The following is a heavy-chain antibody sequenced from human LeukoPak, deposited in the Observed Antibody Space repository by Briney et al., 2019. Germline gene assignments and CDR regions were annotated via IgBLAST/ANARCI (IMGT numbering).Heavy chain of an antibody. Sequence: GGTLRLSCAASGFTFNNYAMSWVRQAPGKGLEWVSYISSSGGTISYADSVKGRFTISRDNAKNSLYLQMNSLRAEDTAIYYCARSGQHLFDFWGQGTLVTVSS. CDR2: ISSSGGTI. CDR1: GFTFNNYA. D-gene: IGHD6-13*01. V-gene: IGHV3-48*03. CDR3: ARSGQHLFDF. J-gene: IGHJ4*02.